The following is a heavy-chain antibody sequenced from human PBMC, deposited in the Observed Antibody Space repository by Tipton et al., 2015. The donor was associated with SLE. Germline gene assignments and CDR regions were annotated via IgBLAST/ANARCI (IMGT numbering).Heavy chain of an antibody. D-gene: IGHD5-18*01. J-gene: IGHJ5*02. CDR1: GGSLSSHY. Sequence: TLSLTCTVSGGSLSSHYWSWIRRPPGKALEWIAYINYSGSTNYNPSLKSRVTMSVDTSKNQFSLKLSSVTAADTAVYYCARLHGYSYGLNWFDPWGQGTLISVSS. CDR3: ARLHGYSYGLNWFDP. V-gene: IGHV4-59*11. CDR2: INYSGST.